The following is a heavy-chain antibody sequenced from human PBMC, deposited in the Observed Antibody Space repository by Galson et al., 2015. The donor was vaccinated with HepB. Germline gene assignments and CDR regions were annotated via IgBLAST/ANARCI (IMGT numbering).Heavy chain of an antibody. CDR3: ARCGFSYGLPYYYGMDV. J-gene: IGHJ6*02. CDR1: GVSISSHY. Sequence: ETLSLTCTVSGVSISSHYWGWIRQPAGEGLEWIGYISYSGTTTYNPSLKSRVTLSVDTSKNQFSLKLRSVTAADTAVYFCARCGFSYGLPYYYGMDVWGQGTTVTVSS. CDR2: ISYSGTT. D-gene: IGHD3-3*01. V-gene: IGHV4-59*11.